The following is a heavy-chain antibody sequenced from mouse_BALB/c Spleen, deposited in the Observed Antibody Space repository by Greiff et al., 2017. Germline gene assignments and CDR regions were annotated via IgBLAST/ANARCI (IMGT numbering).Heavy chain of an antibody. CDR2: ISDGGSYT. CDR3: ARGAGDYYYGSSYYCDY. CDR1: GFTFSDYY. Sequence: EVQGVESGGGLVKPGGSLKLSCAASGFTFSDYYMYWVRQTPEKRLEWVATISDGGSYTYYPDSVKGRFTISRDNAKNNLYLQMSSLKSEDTAMYYCARGAGDYYYGSSYYCDYWGQGTTLTVSS. J-gene: IGHJ2*01. V-gene: IGHV5-4*02. D-gene: IGHD1-1*01.